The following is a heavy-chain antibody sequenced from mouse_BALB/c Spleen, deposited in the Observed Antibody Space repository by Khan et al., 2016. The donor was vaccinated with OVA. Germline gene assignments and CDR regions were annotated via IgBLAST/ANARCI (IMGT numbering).Heavy chain of an antibody. J-gene: IGHJ3*01. CDR3: ASHLTGSFAY. CDR2: ISSGGDYT. V-gene: IGHV5-6*01. Sequence: EVELVESGGDLVEPGGSLKLSCVASGFTFSSYSMSWVRQTPDKRLEWVATISSGGDYTYYPAIVKGRFTISRDNAKNTLYLQMSSLKSEDTAMYYCASHLTGSFAYWGQGTLVAVSA. CDR1: GFTFSSYS. D-gene: IGHD4-1*01.